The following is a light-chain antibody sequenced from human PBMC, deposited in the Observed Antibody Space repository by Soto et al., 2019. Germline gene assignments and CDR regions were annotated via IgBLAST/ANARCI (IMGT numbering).Light chain of an antibody. CDR3: ISYTSSSTLPYV. Sequence: ALTQPASVSGSPGQSITISCTGTSSDVGAYNYVSWYQQHPGKAPKLMIYEVNYRPSGVSNRFSGSKSGITASLTISGLQAEDEADYYCISYTSSSTLPYVFGTGTKSPS. CDR1: SSDVGAYNY. CDR2: EVN. J-gene: IGLJ1*01. V-gene: IGLV2-14*01.